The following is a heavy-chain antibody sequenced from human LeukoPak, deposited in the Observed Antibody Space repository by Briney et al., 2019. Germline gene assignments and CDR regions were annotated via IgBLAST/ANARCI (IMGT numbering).Heavy chain of an antibody. CDR1: GFIISDYY. Sequence: PGGSLRLSCAASGFIISDYYMSWIRQAPGKGLEWLSYSSTSGSTISCADSVKGRFTISRDNAKNSLYLQMNSLRAEDTAVYYCARESYYYGSGAYDPWGQGTLVTVSS. J-gene: IGHJ5*02. CDR2: SSTSGSTI. V-gene: IGHV3-11*01. D-gene: IGHD3-10*01. CDR3: ARESYYYGSGAYDP.